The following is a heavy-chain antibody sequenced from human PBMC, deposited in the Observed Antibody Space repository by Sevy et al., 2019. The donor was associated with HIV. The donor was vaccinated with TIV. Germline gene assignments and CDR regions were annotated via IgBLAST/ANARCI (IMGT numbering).Heavy chain of an antibody. CDR3: TTDGGGVHGAFDI. V-gene: IGHV3-15*01. D-gene: IGHD3-16*01. J-gene: IGHJ3*02. CDR2: IKSKTDGETT. CDR1: GFTFSNAW. Sequence: GGSLRLSCAASGFTFSNAWMSWVRQAPGKGLEWFARIKSKTDGETTGYAAPVKGRFTISRDDSKNTLYLQMNSLKTEDTAVYYCTTDGGGVHGAFDIWGQGTMVTVSS.